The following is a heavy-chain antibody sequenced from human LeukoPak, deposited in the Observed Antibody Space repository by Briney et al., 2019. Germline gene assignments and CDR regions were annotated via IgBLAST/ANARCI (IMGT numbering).Heavy chain of an antibody. J-gene: IGHJ4*02. D-gene: IGHD1-7*01. CDR1: GGSFSGYY. V-gene: IGHV4-34*01. CDR3: ARLRTGTPDY. Sequence: PSETLSLTCAVYGGSFSGYYWSWIRQPPGKGLEWIGEINHSGSTNYNPSLKSRVTISVDTSKNQFSLKLSSVTAADTAVYYCARLRTGTPDYWGQGTLVTVSS. CDR2: INHSGST.